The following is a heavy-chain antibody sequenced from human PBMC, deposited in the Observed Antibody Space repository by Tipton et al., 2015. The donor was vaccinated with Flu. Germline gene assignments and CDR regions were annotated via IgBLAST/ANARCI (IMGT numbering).Heavy chain of an antibody. D-gene: IGHD2-15*01. V-gene: IGHV4-38-2*01. CDR3: VRRGPGLGYCSGGSCYEVNY. CDR1: GYSISSGYY. CDR2: IYHSGST. J-gene: IGHJ4*02. Sequence: TLSLTCAVSGYSISSGYYWGWIRQPPGKGLEWIGSIYHSGSTYYNPSLKSRVTISVDTSKNQFSLKLSSVTAADTAVYYCVRRGPGLGYCSGGSCYEVNYWGQGTLVTVSS.